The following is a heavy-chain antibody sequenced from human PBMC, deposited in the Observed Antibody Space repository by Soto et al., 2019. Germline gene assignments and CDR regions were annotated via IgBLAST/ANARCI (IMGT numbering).Heavy chain of an antibody. Sequence: SETLSLTCTVSGGSISSRSYYWGWIRQPPGKGLEWIGSIYYSGSTYYNPSLKSRVTISVDTSKNQFSLKLSSVTAADTAVYYCARQRYYDSSGYYSDYWGQGTLVTVSS. CDR3: ARQRYYDSSGYYSDY. V-gene: IGHV4-39*01. J-gene: IGHJ4*02. CDR2: IYYSGST. D-gene: IGHD3-22*01. CDR1: GGSISSRSYY.